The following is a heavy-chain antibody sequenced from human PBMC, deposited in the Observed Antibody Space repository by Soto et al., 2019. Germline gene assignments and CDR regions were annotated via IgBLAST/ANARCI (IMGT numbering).Heavy chain of an antibody. CDR2: ISYDGINE. V-gene: IGHV3-30-3*01. J-gene: IGHJ4*02. CDR3: ARDWGIVLVPFAPDF. Sequence: QVQLVESGGGMVQPGRSLRLSCAASGFIFSSYAMHWVRQAPGKGLEWVALISYDGINEYYADSVKGRFTISRDNSENTLSLQMNSLRPEATAVYYCARDWGIVLVPFAPDFWGQGTLVTVSS. D-gene: IGHD2-2*01. CDR1: GFIFSSYA.